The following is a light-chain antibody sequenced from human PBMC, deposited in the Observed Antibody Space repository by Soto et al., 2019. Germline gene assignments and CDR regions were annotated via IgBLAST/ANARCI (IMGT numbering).Light chain of an antibody. J-gene: IGKJ5*01. Sequence: EIVMTQCPATLSVYPGDRATLSCRASQSVSGNLAWYQQKPGQAPRLLIYDTASRATAIPARFSGSGSGTEFTLTISSLQSEDFAVYYCQQYSKWPTFGQGTRLEIK. CDR3: QQYSKWPT. CDR2: DTA. V-gene: IGKV3-15*01. CDR1: QSVSGN.